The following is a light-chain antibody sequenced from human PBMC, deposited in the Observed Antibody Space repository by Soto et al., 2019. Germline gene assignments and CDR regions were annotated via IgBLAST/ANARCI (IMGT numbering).Light chain of an antibody. V-gene: IGKV3-20*01. Sequence: EIVLTQPPATLSLSPGERATLSRRASQSISNYLAWYQHKPGQAPRLLIYDASNRATATPPRFSGSGSGTDFTLTISRLEPEDFAVYYCQQYGSSPITFGQGTRLEIK. CDR3: QQYGSSPIT. J-gene: IGKJ5*01. CDR1: QSISNY. CDR2: DAS.